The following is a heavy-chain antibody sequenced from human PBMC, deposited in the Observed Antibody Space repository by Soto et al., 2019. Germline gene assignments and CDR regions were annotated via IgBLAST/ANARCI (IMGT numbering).Heavy chain of an antibody. Sequence: GGSLRLSCAASGFTFSSYSMNWVRQAPGKGLEWVSSISSSSYIYYADSVKGRFTISRDNAKNSLYLQMNSLRAEDTAVYYCATSLVRGVIIGYYMDVWGKGTTVTVSS. D-gene: IGHD3-10*01. CDR1: GFTFSSYS. CDR2: ISSSSYI. V-gene: IGHV3-21*01. CDR3: ATSLVRGVIIGYYMDV. J-gene: IGHJ6*03.